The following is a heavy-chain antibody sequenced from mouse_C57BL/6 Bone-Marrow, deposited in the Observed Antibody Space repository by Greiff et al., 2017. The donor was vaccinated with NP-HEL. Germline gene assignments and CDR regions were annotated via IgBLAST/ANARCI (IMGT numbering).Heavy chain of an antibody. CDR3: ARWGDGYYDYAMDY. CDR1: GYTFTDYY. J-gene: IGHJ4*01. Sequence: VKLMESGAELVRPGASVKLSCKASGYTFTDYYINWVKQRPGQGLEWIARIYPGSGNTYYNEKFKGKATLTAEKSSSTAYMQLSSLTSEDSAVYFCARWGDGYYDYAMDYWGQGTSVTVSS. V-gene: IGHV1-76*01. CDR2: IYPGSGNT. D-gene: IGHD2-3*01.